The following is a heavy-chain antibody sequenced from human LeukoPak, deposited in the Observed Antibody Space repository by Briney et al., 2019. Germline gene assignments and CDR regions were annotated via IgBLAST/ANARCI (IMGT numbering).Heavy chain of an antibody. Sequence: GGSLRLSCAASGFTVGSNYMGWVRQAPGKGLEWVGFIRSKDYGGTTDYATSLRGRFTVSRDDSKSTAYLQMNSLKTEDTAVYYCTRSSSYGLDVWGQGTTVTVSS. V-gene: IGHV3-49*04. D-gene: IGHD3-16*02. CDR2: IRSKDYGGTT. CDR3: TRSSSYGLDV. J-gene: IGHJ6*02. CDR1: GFTVGSNY.